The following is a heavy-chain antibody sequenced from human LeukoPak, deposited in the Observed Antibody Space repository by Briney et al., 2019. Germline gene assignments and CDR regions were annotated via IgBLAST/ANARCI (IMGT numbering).Heavy chain of an antibody. V-gene: IGHV3-7*01. CDR3: ARAGQLELPYCPDY. Sequence: PGGSLRLSCAASGFTFSSYWMSWVRQAPGKGLEWVANIKQDGSEKYYVDSVKGRFTISRDNAKNSLYLQMNSLRAEDTAVYYCARAGQLELPYCPDYWGQGTLVTVSS. D-gene: IGHD1-7*01. J-gene: IGHJ4*02. CDR1: GFTFSSYW. CDR2: IKQDGSEK.